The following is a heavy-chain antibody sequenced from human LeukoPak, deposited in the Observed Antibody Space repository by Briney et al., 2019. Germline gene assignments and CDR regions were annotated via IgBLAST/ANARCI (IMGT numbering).Heavy chain of an antibody. CDR2: IWYDGSNK. V-gene: IGHV3-33*01. CDR3: TRDGRVAYEMDV. CDR1: GFTFSSYG. Sequence: ALRLSCAASGFTFSSYGMHWVRQAPGKGLEWVAVIWYDGSNKYYADSVKGRFTISRDNAKNSLYLQMNSLRAEDTAVYYCTRDGRVAYEMDVWGQGTTVTVSS. D-gene: IGHD2-15*01. J-gene: IGHJ6*02.